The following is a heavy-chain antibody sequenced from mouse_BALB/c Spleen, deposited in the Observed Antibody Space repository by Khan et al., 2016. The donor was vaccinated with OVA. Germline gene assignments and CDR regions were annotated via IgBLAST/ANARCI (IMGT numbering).Heavy chain of an antibody. J-gene: IGHJ3*01. Sequence: EVQLQESGPSLVKPSQTLSLTCSVTGDSITSGYWCWIRKFPGNKLEYMGYILYSGSTYYNPSLKSRISITPHTSQTQYYLQLNSVPTEDTATYYCARSTYRYAFAYWGQGTLVTVSA. D-gene: IGHD2-14*01. CDR3: ARSTYRYAFAY. V-gene: IGHV3-8*02. CDR2: ILYSGST. CDR1: GDSITSGY.